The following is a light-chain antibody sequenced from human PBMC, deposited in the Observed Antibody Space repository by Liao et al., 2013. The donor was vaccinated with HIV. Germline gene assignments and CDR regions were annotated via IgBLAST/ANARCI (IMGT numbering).Light chain of an antibody. CDR2: YDT. CDR3: QAWHSNTVYV. Sequence: SYELTQPPSVSVAPGKTARITCGGNNIGSKTVHWYQQKPGQAPVVVIYYDTDRPSGIPERFSGSNSGNTATLTISGTQAMDEADYYCQAWHSNTVYVFGTGTKVTVL. J-gene: IGLJ1*01. V-gene: IGLV3-21*01. CDR1: NIGSKT.